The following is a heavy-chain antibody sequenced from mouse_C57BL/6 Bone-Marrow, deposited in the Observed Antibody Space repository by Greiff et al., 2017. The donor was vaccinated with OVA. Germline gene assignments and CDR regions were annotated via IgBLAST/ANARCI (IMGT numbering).Heavy chain of an antibody. CDR1: GYSFTDYN. V-gene: IGHV1-39*01. CDR2: INPNYGTT. Sequence: VQLQQSGPELVKPGASVKISCKASGYSFTDYNMNWVKQSNGKSLEWIGVINPNYGTTSYNQKFKGKATLTVDQSSSTAYMQLNSLTSEDSAVYDCARTTVVKVPYAMDYWGQGTSVTVSS. CDR3: ARTTVVKVPYAMDY. D-gene: IGHD1-1*01. J-gene: IGHJ4*01.